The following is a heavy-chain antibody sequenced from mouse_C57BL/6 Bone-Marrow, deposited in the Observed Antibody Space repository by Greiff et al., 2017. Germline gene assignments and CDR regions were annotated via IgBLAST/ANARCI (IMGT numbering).Heavy chain of an antibody. Sequence: QVQLQQPGAELVKPGASVKLSCKASGYTFTSYWMHWVKQRPGQGLEWIGMIHPNSGSTNYNEKFKSKATLTVDKSSSTAYMQLSSLISEDSAVYYCARGATVVAHYYAMDYWGQGTSVTVSS. CDR3: ARGATVVAHYYAMDY. CDR2: IHPNSGST. D-gene: IGHD1-1*01. CDR1: GYTFTSYW. J-gene: IGHJ4*01. V-gene: IGHV1-64*01.